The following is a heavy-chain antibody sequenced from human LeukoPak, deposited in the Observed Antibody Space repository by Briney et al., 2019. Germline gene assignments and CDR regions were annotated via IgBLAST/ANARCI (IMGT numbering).Heavy chain of an antibody. CDR3: ARGPTEPLGFEYSSSSEYYYMDV. V-gene: IGHV4-59*08. J-gene: IGHJ6*03. CDR2: IYNSGST. D-gene: IGHD6-6*01. Sequence: SETLSLTCTVSGGSISSYHWNWIRQPPGKGLEWIGYIYNSGSTNYNPSLKSRVTISVDTSKNQFSLKLSSVTAADTAVYYCARGPTEPLGFEYSSSSEYYYMDVWGKGTTVTVSS. CDR1: GGSISSYH.